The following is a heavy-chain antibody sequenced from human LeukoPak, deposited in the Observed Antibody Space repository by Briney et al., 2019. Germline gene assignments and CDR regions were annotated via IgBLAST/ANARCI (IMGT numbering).Heavy chain of an antibody. V-gene: IGHV4-61*01. CDR2: IYYSGNT. J-gene: IGHJ4*02. CDR3: ARAGSSAYVLDY. CDR1: GGSVSSGSCY. Sequence: SETLSLTCTVSGGSVSSGSCYWSWIRQPPGKGLEWIGYIYYSGNTNYNPSLKSRVTISVDTSKSQFSLKLSSVTAADTAVYYCARAGSSAYVLDYWGQGTLVTVSS. D-gene: IGHD3-22*01.